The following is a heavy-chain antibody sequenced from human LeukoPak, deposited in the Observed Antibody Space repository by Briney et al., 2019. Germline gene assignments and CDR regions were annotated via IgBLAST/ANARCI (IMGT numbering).Heavy chain of an antibody. CDR1: GFTFRIYA. CDR3: MMSLTAHYYYGMDV. J-gene: IGHJ6*02. V-gene: IGHV3-23*01. Sequence: GGSLRLSCAASGFTFRIYAMSWVRQAPGKGLEWVSAIGGSGGDTYYADSVKGRFIISRDNTKNSLYLQMNSLRAEDTAVYHCMMSLTAHYYYGMDVWGQGTTVTVSS. D-gene: IGHD2-21*02. CDR2: IGGSGGDT.